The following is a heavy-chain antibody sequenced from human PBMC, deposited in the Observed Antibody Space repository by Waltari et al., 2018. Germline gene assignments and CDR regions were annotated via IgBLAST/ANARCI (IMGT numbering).Heavy chain of an antibody. CDR2: ISRSGSTI. CDR1: GFTFSDYY. J-gene: IGHJ5*02. D-gene: IGHD2-8*02. Sequence: QVQLVESGGGLVKPGGSLRLSCAASGFTFSDYYMSWIRQAPGKGLEWVSYISRSGSTIYYADSVKGRFTISRDNAKNSLYLQMNSLRAEDTAVYYCVGDCTGGVCYAGGWFDPWGQGTLVTVSS. CDR3: VGDCTGGVCYAGGWFDP. V-gene: IGHV3-11*04.